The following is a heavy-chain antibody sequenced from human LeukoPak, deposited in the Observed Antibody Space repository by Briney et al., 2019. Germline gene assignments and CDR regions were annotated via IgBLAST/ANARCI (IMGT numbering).Heavy chain of an antibody. CDR2: INHSGST. D-gene: IGHD3-22*01. CDR3: ANYYDSSGYSGFDY. CDR1: GGSFRGYY. V-gene: IGHV4-34*01. Sequence: ASETLSLTCAVYGGSFRGYYWSWIRQPPGKGLEWIGEINHSGSTNYNPSLKSRVTISVDTSKNQFSLKLSSVTAADTAVYYCANYYDSSGYSGFDYWGQGTLVTVSS. J-gene: IGHJ4*02.